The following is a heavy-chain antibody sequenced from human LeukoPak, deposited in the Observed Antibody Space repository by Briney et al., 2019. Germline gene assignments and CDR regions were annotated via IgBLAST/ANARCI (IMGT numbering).Heavy chain of an antibody. Sequence: PSETLSLTCTVSGGSISSYYWSWIRQPPGKGLEWIGYIYYSGSTNYNPSLKSRVTISVDTSKNQFSLKLSSVAAADTAVYYCARATRYDFWSGYYLDAFDIWGQGTMVTVSS. CDR2: IYYSGST. D-gene: IGHD3-3*01. CDR1: GGSISSYY. CDR3: ARATRYDFWSGYYLDAFDI. J-gene: IGHJ3*02. V-gene: IGHV4-59*01.